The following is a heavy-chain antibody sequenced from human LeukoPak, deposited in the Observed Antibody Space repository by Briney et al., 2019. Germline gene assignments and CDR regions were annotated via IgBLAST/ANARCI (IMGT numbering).Heavy chain of an antibody. D-gene: IGHD6-6*01. Sequence: SETLSLTCAVYGGSFSGYYWSWIRQPPGKWLEWIGEINHSGSTNYNPSLKSRVTISVDTSKNQFSLKLSSVTAADTAVYYCARGLSSIAARQSDYWGQGTLVTVSS. CDR3: ARGLSSIAARQSDY. CDR1: GGSFSGYY. CDR2: INHSGST. J-gene: IGHJ4*02. V-gene: IGHV4-34*01.